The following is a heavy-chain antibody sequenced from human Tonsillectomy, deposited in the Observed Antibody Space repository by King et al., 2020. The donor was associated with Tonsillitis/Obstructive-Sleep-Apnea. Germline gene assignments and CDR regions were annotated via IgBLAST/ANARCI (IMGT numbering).Heavy chain of an antibody. V-gene: IGHV4-59*01. J-gene: IGHJ6*03. CDR2: IYYSGST. Sequence: QLQESGPGLVKPSETLSLTCIVSGGSISSYYWSWIRQPPGKGLEWIGYIYYSGSTNYNPSLKSRVTISVDTSKNQFSLKLSSVTAADTAVYYCARVAYQLLGDYYYYMDVWGKGTTVTVSS. CDR3: ARVAYQLLGDYYYYMDV. CDR1: GGSISSYY. D-gene: IGHD2-2*01.